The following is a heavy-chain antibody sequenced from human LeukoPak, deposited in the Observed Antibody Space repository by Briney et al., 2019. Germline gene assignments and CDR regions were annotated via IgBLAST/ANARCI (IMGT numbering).Heavy chain of an antibody. V-gene: IGHV1-69*13. CDR1: GGTFSSYA. J-gene: IGHJ4*02. D-gene: IGHD3-10*01. CDR3: ARGDTMVRGDKFDY. CDR2: IIPIFGTA. Sequence: GASVKVSCKASGGTFSSYAISWARQAPGQGLEWMGGIIPIFGTANYAQKFQGRVTITADESTSTAYMELSSLRSEDTAVYYCARGDTMVRGDKFDYWGQGTLVTVSS.